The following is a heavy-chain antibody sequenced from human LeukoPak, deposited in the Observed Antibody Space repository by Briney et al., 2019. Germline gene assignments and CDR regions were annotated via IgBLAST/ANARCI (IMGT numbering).Heavy chain of an antibody. CDR1: GFTFSSYG. D-gene: IGHD6-13*01. CDR2: ISYDGSNK. CDR3: ARGGRIAAARLLWYGMDV. V-gene: IGHV3-30*03. J-gene: IGHJ6*02. Sequence: GGSLRLSCAASGFTFSSYGMHWVRQAPGKGLEWVAVISYDGSNKYYADSVKGRFAISRDNSKNTLYLQMNSLRAEDTAVYYCARGGRIAAARLLWYGMDVWGQGTTVTVSS.